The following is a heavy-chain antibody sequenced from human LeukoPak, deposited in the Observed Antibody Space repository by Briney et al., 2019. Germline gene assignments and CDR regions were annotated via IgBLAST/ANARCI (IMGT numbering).Heavy chain of an antibody. CDR2: ISSFGTP. J-gene: IGHJ4*02. Sequence: PSETLSLTCSVFSGSISGDYWSWLRQPPGKGLQWIGHISSFGTPTYNPSLKSRVTISVDTSKNHLSLKLTSVAAADTAFYYCARWSLYSSGWYFDAWGQGTLVTVSS. V-gene: IGHV4-59*01. CDR1: SGSISGDY. CDR3: ARWSLYSSGWYFDA. D-gene: IGHD6-19*01.